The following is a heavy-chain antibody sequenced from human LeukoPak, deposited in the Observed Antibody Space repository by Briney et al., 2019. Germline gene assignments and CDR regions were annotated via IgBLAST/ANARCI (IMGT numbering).Heavy chain of an antibody. CDR3: ARGGENSGFDY. CDR2: ISSLSNYI. Sequence: PSETLSLTCTVPGGSISSSSYYWGWIRQAPGKGLEWVSSISSLSNYIYYADSVKGRFTISRDNAKNSLYLQINSLRAEDTALYYCARGGENSGFDYWGQGTLVIVSS. V-gene: IGHV3-21*01. CDR1: GGSISSSS. J-gene: IGHJ4*02. D-gene: IGHD6-19*01.